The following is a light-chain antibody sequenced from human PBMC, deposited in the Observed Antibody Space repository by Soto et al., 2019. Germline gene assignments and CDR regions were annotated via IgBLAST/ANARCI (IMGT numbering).Light chain of an antibody. CDR1: QGIRSG. Sequence: DVQMTQSPSSLSASVVDRVTITFLASQGIRSGLGWYQQKPGKAPKRLIDAASSLQSGVPSRFSGSGSGTEFTLTISSLQPEDFATYYCLQHNTYPLTFGGGTKVDIK. CDR2: AAS. CDR3: LQHNTYPLT. J-gene: IGKJ4*01. V-gene: IGKV1-17*01.